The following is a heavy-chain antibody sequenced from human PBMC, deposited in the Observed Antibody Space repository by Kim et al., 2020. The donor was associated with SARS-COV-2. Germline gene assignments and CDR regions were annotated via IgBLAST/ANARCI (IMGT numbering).Heavy chain of an antibody. CDR3: ARVDSSGLQDY. Sequence: ANYAQKCQGRVTITADKSTSTAYMELSSLRSEDTAVYYCARVDSSGLQDYWGQGTLVTVSS. D-gene: IGHD6-19*01. J-gene: IGHJ4*02. CDR2: A. V-gene: IGHV1-69*04.